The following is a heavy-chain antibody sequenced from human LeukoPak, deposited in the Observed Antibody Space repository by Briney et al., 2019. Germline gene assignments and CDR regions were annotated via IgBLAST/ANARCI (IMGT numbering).Heavy chain of an antibody. CDR1: GYTFSGYY. Sequence: GASVKVSCKASGYTFSGYYMHWVRQAPGQGLEWMGRINPNSGGTNYAQTFQGRVTMTRDTSISTAYMELSRLRSEDTAVYCCARAVATISYFDYWGQGTLVTASS. D-gene: IGHD5-12*01. V-gene: IGHV1-2*06. CDR3: ARAVATISYFDY. CDR2: INPNSGGT. J-gene: IGHJ4*02.